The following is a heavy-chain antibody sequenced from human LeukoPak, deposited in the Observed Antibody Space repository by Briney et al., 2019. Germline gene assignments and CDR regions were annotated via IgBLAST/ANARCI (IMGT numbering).Heavy chain of an antibody. CDR1: GGSFSNYY. J-gene: IGHJ4*02. D-gene: IGHD3-10*01. V-gene: IGHV4-34*01. Sequence: SETLSLTCAVYGGSFSNYYWSWIRQPPGKGLEWIGEINHSGSTNYNPSLKSRVTISVDTSKNQFSLRLSSVTAADTGMYYCARGYYGSGSSIAYWGQGTLVTVSS. CDR3: ARGYYGSGSSIAY. CDR2: INHSGST.